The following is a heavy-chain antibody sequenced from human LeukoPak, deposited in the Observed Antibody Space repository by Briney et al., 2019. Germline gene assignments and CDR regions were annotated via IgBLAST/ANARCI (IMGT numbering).Heavy chain of an antibody. CDR1: GFTVITND. D-gene: IGHD1-14*01. CDR2: LYSDGNT. CDR3: ARGVEPLAANTLAY. Sequence: GGSLRLSCAAAGFTVITNDMSCVRQAPGKGLEWVSVLYSDGNTKYADSVQGRFTISRDNSKNTLYLEMNSLSPDDTAVYYCARGVEPLAANTLAYWGQGTLVTVSS. J-gene: IGHJ4*02. V-gene: IGHV3-53*01.